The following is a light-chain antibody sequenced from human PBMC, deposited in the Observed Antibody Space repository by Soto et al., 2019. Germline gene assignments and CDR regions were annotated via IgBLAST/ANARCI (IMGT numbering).Light chain of an antibody. J-gene: IGKJ1*01. CDR3: QQYDIWPPT. Sequence: IVMTHSPAILCVSPGEMATLSCGASQSVSTNLAWFQQKPGQTPRLLFNGASTRATGIPARFTGSGSGTEFILTISSLQSEDFAVYYCQQYDIWPPTFGQGTKVDIK. CDR1: QSVSTN. V-gene: IGKV3-15*01. CDR2: GAS.